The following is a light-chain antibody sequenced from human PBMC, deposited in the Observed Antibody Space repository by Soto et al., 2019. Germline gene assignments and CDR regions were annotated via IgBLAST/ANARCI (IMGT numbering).Light chain of an antibody. CDR1: QSVRSSQ. CDR3: QQYENSPPYT. CDR2: SAS. J-gene: IGKJ2*01. Sequence: EIVLTQSPGTLSLSPGERATLSCRASQSVRSSQLAWYQHKPGQAPRLLIYSASRRATGIPDRFSGSGSGTDFTLTISRLESEDFAVYYCQQYENSPPYTFGQGTKLDIK. V-gene: IGKV3-20*01.